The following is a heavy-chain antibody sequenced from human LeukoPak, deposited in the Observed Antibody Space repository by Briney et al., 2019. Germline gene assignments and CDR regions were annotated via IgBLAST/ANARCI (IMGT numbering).Heavy chain of an antibody. J-gene: IGHJ4*02. D-gene: IGHD3-10*01. CDR1: GGSISSGGYY. CDR2: IYYSGST. V-gene: IGHV4-31*03. CDR3: ARLNYYDSGSLTYSFDY. Sequence: SETLSLTCTVSGGSISSGGYYWSWIRQHPGKGLEWIGYIYYSGSTYYNPSLKSRVTISVDTSKNQFSLKLTSVTAADTAVYYCARLNYYDSGSLTYSFDYWGQGTLVTVSP.